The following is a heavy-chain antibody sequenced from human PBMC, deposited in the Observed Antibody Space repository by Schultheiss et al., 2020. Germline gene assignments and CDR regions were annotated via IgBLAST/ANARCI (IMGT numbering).Heavy chain of an antibody. D-gene: IGHD3-10*01. V-gene: IGHV4-31*03. CDR3: ARVGSGTYFSPYFDY. CDR1: GGSISSGGYY. J-gene: IGHJ4*02. CDR2: IYYSGST. Sequence: SETLSLTCTVSGGSISSGGYYWSWIRQHPGKGLQWIGYIYYSGSTYYDPSLKSRVTISLDTSKNQFSLKMSSVTAADTAVYYCARVGSGTYFSPYFDYWGQGTLVTVSS.